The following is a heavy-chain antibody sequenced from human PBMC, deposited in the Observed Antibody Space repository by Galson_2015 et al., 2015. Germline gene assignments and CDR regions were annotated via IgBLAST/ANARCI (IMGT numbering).Heavy chain of an antibody. D-gene: IGHD5-24*01. Sequence: SLRLSCAASGFTFSSSWMSWVRQPSGKGLEWVANIKGDGSEKNYVDSVKGRFTISRDNTKNSLYLQMNSLRAEDTAVYYCARQRFRIDVWAQGTTVTVSS. V-gene: IGHV3-7*01. CDR1: GFTFSSSW. CDR2: IKGDGSEK. CDR3: ARQRFRIDV. J-gene: IGHJ6*02.